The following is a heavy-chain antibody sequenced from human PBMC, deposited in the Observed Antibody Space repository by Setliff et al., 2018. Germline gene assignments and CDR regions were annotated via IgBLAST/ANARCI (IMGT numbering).Heavy chain of an antibody. CDR3: AREGRWDYNYPIY. Sequence: PSETLSLTCSVSDDSFYSDYYFWGWIRQPPGKGLERIATISSSGATNYNSSLKSRVTLSRDVAKRQFALNLRSVTAVDTAVYYCAREGRWDYNYPIYWGQGILVTVSS. CDR1: DDSFYSDYYF. V-gene: IGHV4-39*01. CDR2: ISSSGAT. J-gene: IGHJ4*02. D-gene: IGHD5-12*01.